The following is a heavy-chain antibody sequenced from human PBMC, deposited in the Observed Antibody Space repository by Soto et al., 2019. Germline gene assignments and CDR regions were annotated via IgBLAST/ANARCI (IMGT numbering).Heavy chain of an antibody. J-gene: IGHJ6*02. V-gene: IGHV5-10-1*01. Sequence: GESLKLSCKGSGYSFTSYWISWVRQMPGKGLEWMGRIDPSDSYTNYSPSFQGHVTISADKSISTAYLQWSSLKASDTAMYYCARVLKDSSGWYAGVGYYYYGMDVWGQGTTVTVSS. D-gene: IGHD6-19*01. CDR2: IDPSDSYT. CDR3: ARVLKDSSGWYAGVGYYYYGMDV. CDR1: GYSFTSYW.